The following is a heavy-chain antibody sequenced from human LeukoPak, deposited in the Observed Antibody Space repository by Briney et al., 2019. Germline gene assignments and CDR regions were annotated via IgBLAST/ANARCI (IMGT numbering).Heavy chain of an antibody. CDR1: GGTFSSYA. CDR3: ARERGEAYSSSWYTQH. CDR2: IIPIFGTA. V-gene: IGHV1-69*06. D-gene: IGHD6-13*01. J-gene: IGHJ1*01. Sequence: SVKVSCKASGGTFSSYAISWVRQAPGQGLEWMGRIIPIFGTANYAQKFQGRVTITADKSTSTAYMELGSLRSEDTAVYYCARERGEAYSSSWYTQHWGQGTLVTVSS.